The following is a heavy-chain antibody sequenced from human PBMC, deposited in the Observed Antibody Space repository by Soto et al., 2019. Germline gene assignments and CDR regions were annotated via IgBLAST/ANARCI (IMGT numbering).Heavy chain of an antibody. D-gene: IGHD3-22*01. CDR3: ADRSSLTLYGTSGYIFDY. CDR1: RLSVTTTGDG. J-gene: IGHJ4*02. Sequence: SGPTLVHRXKTFTLTCLFSRLSVTTTGDGVPWMGQAPGEPLEWLALIYWSDDNRYSRSLKSRLTVTKYTSKIRVVLTITNIGPVDTATYFCADRSSLTLYGTSGYIFDYWGQGLLVTVSS. V-gene: IGHV2-5*01. CDR2: IYWSDDN.